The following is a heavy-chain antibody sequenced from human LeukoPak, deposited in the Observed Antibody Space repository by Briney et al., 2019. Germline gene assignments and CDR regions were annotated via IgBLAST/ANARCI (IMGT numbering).Heavy chain of an antibody. D-gene: IGHD3-16*01. J-gene: IGHJ4*02. CDR1: GFTFSSYG. Sequence: PGRSLRLSCAASGFTFSSYGMHWVRQAPGKGLEWVAVIWYDGSNKYYADSVKGRFTISRDNSKNTLYLQMNSLRAEDTAVYYCARDTSLRPMGDWGQGTLVTVSS. CDR3: ARDTSLRPMGD. V-gene: IGHV3-33*01. CDR2: IWYDGSNK.